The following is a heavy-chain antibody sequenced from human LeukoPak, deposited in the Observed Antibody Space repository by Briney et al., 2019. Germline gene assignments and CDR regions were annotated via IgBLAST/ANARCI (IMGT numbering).Heavy chain of an antibody. D-gene: IGHD3-22*01. CDR2: INHSGRT. Sequence: SETLSLTCAVYGGSFSGYYWSCIRQPPGKGLEWIGEINHSGRTNYNPSLKSRVTISVDTSKNQFSLKLSSVTAADTAVYYCARARNYYDSSDYYYEGDAFDIWGQGTMVTVSS. CDR3: ARARNYYDSSDYYYEGDAFDI. J-gene: IGHJ3*02. V-gene: IGHV4-34*01. CDR1: GGSFSGYY.